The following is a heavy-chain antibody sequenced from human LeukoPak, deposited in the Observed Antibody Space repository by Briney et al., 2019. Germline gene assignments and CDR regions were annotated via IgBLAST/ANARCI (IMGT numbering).Heavy chain of an antibody. J-gene: IGHJ5*02. D-gene: IGHD6-13*01. V-gene: IGHV1-2*02. Sequence: ASVKVSCKASGYTFTGYYIHWVRQAPGQGLEWMGWINPNSGDTIYAQSFQGRVTMTSDTSITAAFMELSRLTSDDTAVYYCARERGYSRSRINWFDPWGQGTLVTVSS. CDR1: GYTFTGYY. CDR3: ARERGYSRSRINWFDP. CDR2: INPNSGDT.